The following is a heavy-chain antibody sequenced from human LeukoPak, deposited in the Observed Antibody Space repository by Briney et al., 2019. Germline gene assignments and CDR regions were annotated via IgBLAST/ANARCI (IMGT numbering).Heavy chain of an antibody. J-gene: IGHJ3*02. V-gene: IGHV1-18*01. CDR2: ISAYNGNT. CDR1: GYTFTSYG. Sequence: GASVKVSCKASGYTFTSYGISWVRQAPGQGLEWMGWISAYNGNTNYAQKLQGRVTMTTDTSTSTAYMELRSLRSDDTAVYYCARDVGYCSSTSCFDAFDIRGQGTMVTVSS. CDR3: ARDVGYCSSTSCFDAFDI. D-gene: IGHD2-2*01.